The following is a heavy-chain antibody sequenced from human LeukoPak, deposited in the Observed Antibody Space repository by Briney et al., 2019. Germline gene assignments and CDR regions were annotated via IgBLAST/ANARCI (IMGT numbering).Heavy chain of an antibody. CDR1: GFTFSSYE. CDR3: ARAPRDYFDY. J-gene: IGHJ4*02. V-gene: IGHV3-48*03. Sequence: GGSLRLSCAASGFTFSSYEMNWVRQAPGKGLDWVSYISSSGSTIYYADSVKGRFTISRDNAKNSLYLQMNSLRAEDTAVYYCARAPRDYFDYWGQGTLVTVSS. CDR2: ISSSGSTI.